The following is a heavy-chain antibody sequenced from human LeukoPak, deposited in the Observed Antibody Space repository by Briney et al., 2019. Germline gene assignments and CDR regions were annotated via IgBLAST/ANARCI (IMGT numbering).Heavy chain of an antibody. CDR1: GYTFTSYG. CDR3: ARDQDYYGSGSYYNEGDY. Sequence: GALVKVSCKASGYTFTSYGISWVRQAPGQGLEWMGWISAYNGNTNYAQKLQGRVTMTTDTSTSTAYMELRSLRSDDTAVYYCARDQDYYGSGSYYNEGDYWGQGTLVTVSS. J-gene: IGHJ4*02. D-gene: IGHD3-10*01. V-gene: IGHV1-18*01. CDR2: ISAYNGNT.